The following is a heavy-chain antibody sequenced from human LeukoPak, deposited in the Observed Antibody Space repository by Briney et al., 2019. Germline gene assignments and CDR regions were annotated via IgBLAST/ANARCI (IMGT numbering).Heavy chain of an antibody. CDR1: GFTFSSYG. Sequence: GGSLRLSCAASGFTFSSYGMHWVRQAPGKGLEWVAVISYDGSNKYYADSVKGRFTISRDNSKNTLYLQMNSLRAEDTAVYYCAKGLVIIDHDAFDIWGQGTMVTVSS. CDR2: ISYDGSNK. V-gene: IGHV3-30*18. D-gene: IGHD3/OR15-3a*01. CDR3: AKGLVIIDHDAFDI. J-gene: IGHJ3*02.